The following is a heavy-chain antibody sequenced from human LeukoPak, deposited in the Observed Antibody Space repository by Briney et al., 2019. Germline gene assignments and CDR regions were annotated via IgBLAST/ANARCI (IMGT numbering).Heavy chain of an antibody. J-gene: IGHJ3*02. D-gene: IGHD6-13*01. CDR3: ARGAPAGPFDAFDI. V-gene: IGHV3-7*03. Sequence: GGSLRLSCVASGFPFSSYWMTWVRQAPGKGLEWVANIKQDGSKKSYVDSVKGRFTISRDNAKNSLYLRMNSLRAEDTAVYYCARGAPAGPFDAFDIWGQGTMVTVSS. CDR1: GFPFSSYW. CDR2: IKQDGSKK.